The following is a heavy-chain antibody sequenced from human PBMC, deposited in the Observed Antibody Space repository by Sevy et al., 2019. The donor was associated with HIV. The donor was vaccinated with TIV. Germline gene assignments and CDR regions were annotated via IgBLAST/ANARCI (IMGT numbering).Heavy chain of an antibody. Sequence: SETLSLTCTVSGGSISSSSYYWGWIRQPPGKELEWIGNIYYTGNTYYNPSLKSRVTISVDTSKNQFSLRLSSVSAADTAVYYCARLPRGEVLYYFDFWGQGTLVTVSS. CDR2: IYYTGNT. CDR1: GGSISSSSYY. V-gene: IGHV4-39*01. J-gene: IGHJ4*02. CDR3: ARLPRGEVLYYFDF. D-gene: IGHD4-17*01.